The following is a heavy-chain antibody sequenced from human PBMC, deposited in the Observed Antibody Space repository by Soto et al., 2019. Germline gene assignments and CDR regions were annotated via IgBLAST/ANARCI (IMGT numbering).Heavy chain of an antibody. CDR2: ISGSGGST. Sequence: GGSLRLSCAASGFTFSSYAMSWVRQAPGKGLEWVSAISGSGGSTDYADSVKGRFTISRDNSKNTLYLQMNSLRAEDTAVYYCSTLGGGVPAAYYYYYYMDVWGKGTTVTVSS. D-gene: IGHD2-2*01. CDR3: STLGGGVPAAYYYYYYMDV. V-gene: IGHV3-23*01. CDR1: GFTFSSYA. J-gene: IGHJ6*03.